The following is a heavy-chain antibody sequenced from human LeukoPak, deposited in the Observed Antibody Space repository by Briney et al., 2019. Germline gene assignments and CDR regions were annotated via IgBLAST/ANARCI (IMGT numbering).Heavy chain of an antibody. CDR3: ARRSGSSATNWFDP. J-gene: IGHJ5*02. Sequence: PGASVKVSCKASGYTFTSSDIDWVRQAPGQGLEWMGWISAYNGNTNYAQKLQGRVTMTTDTSTSTAYMELRSLRSDDTAVYYCARRSGSSATNWFDPWGQGTLVTVSS. D-gene: IGHD5-12*01. CDR1: GYTFTSSD. CDR2: ISAYNGNT. V-gene: IGHV1-18*01.